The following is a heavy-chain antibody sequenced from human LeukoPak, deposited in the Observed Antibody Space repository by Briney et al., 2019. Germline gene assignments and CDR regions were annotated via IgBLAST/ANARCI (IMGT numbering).Heavy chain of an antibody. V-gene: IGHV3-74*01. CDR2: INPGGSSI. J-gene: IGHJ4*02. Sequence: GRSLSLSYAASGFTFSICWMDWVRLVGGGGLVWVARINPGGSSITYADSGKGRFTISRDNAKNTLYLQMDSLRAEDTGVYYCARSNQADDYWGQGTLVTVSS. CDR3: ARSNQADDY. CDR1: GFTFSICW. D-gene: IGHD1-14*01.